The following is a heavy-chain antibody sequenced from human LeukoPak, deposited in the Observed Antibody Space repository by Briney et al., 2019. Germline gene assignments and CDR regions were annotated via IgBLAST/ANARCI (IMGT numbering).Heavy chain of an antibody. D-gene: IGHD6-13*01. Sequence: SETLSLTCTVSGGSISSYYWSWIQQPPGKGLEWIGYIYYSGSTNYNPSLKSRVTISVDTSKNQFSLKLSSVTAADTAVYYCARSGVRYSSSWYLVYWGQGTLVTVSS. J-gene: IGHJ4*02. CDR2: IYYSGST. V-gene: IGHV4-59*01. CDR3: ARSGVRYSSSWYLVY. CDR1: GGSISSYY.